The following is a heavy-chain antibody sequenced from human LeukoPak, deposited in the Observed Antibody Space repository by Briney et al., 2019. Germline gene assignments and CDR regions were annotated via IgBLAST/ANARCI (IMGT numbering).Heavy chain of an antibody. Sequence: SQTLSLTCTVSGGSISSGCYHWSWIRQHPGKGLEWIGYIYYSGSTYYNPSLKSRVTISVDTSKNQFSLKLSSVTAADTAVYYCARYGGDYGNCFDPWGQGTLVTVSS. CDR2: IYYSGST. J-gene: IGHJ5*02. D-gene: IGHD4-17*01. CDR1: GGSISSGCYH. V-gene: IGHV4-31*03. CDR3: ARYGGDYGNCFDP.